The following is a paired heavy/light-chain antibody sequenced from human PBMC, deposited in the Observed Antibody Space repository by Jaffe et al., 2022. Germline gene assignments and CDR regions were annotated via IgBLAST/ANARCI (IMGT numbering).Light chain of an antibody. CDR3: ASYTRTDSLL. CDR1: ASDISFYNF. V-gene: IGLV2-14*03. J-gene: IGLJ2*01. Sequence: QSALTQPASVSGSPGQSITISCAGTASDISFYNFVSWYQVHPGKAPKLIIYDVSSRPSGVSNRFSGSKSGNTASLTISGLQFEDEADYYCASYTRTDSLLFGGGTKVTVL. CDR2: DVS.
Heavy chain of an antibody. Sequence: VESGGGLVQPGGSLRLSCAASGFIFRDHWMHWVRQTPGKGLVWVSRIKSDGSITNYADSVKGRFTVSRDNAKNTLYLQMNSLRVEDTAIYYCARDYGNSISDDWGQGTLVTVSS. J-gene: IGHJ4*02. CDR1: GFIFRDHW. CDR2: IKSDGSIT. V-gene: IGHV3-74*01. D-gene: IGHD4-17*01. CDR3: ARDYGNSISDD.